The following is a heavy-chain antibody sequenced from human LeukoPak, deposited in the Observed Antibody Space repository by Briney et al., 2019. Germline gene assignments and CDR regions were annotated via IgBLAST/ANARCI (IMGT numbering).Heavy chain of an antibody. D-gene: IGHD6-19*01. CDR2: INHSGST. Sequence: PSETLSLTCAVYGGSFSGYYWSWIRQPPGKGLEWIGEINHSGSTNYNPSLKSRVTISVDTSKNQFSLELSSVTAADTAVYYCARHGSSGWYGAFDIWGQGTMVTVSS. CDR3: ARHGSSGWYGAFDI. CDR1: GGSFSGYY. V-gene: IGHV4-34*01. J-gene: IGHJ3*02.